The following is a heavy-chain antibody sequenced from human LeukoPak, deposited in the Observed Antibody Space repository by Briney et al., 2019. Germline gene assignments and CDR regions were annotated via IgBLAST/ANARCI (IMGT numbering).Heavy chain of an antibody. CDR1: GVSISNY. Sequence: SETLSLTCTVSGVSISNYWNWIRQPPGKGLEWIASIYYGGSTNCNPSLKSRATMFVDTSENQFSLKLSSVTAADTAVYYCARGYCSGGNCGAFDIWGQGSIVTVSS. J-gene: IGHJ3*02. CDR3: ARGYCSGGNCGAFDI. V-gene: IGHV4-59*01. CDR2: IYYGGST. D-gene: IGHD2-15*01.